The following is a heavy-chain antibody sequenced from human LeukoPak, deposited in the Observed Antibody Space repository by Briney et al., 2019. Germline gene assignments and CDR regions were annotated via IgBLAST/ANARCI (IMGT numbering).Heavy chain of an antibody. CDR2: ISSSSSYI. J-gene: IGHJ4*02. V-gene: IGHV3-21*01. D-gene: IGHD3-10*01. Sequence: GGSLRLSCAASGFTFSSYSMNWVRRAPGKGLEWVSSISSSSSYIYYADSVKGRFTISRDNAKNSLYLQMNSLRAEDTAVYYCARDVTMVRGVSLWGQGTLVTVSS. CDR1: GFTFSSYS. CDR3: ARDVTMVRGVSL.